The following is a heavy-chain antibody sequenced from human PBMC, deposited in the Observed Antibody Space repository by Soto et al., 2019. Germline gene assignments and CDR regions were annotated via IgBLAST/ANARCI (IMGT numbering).Heavy chain of an antibody. J-gene: IGHJ5*02. CDR1: GYTFTSYG. CDR2: ISAYNGNT. CDR3: ARDPRIGNWNYNFLMAGEAGWFDP. Sequence: ASVKVSCKASGYTFTSYGISWVRQAPGQGLEWMGWISAYNGNTNYAQKLQGRVTMTTDTSTSTAYMELRSLRSDDTAVYYCARDPRIGNWNYNFLMAGEAGWFDPWGQGTLVTVSS. D-gene: IGHD1-7*01. V-gene: IGHV1-18*01.